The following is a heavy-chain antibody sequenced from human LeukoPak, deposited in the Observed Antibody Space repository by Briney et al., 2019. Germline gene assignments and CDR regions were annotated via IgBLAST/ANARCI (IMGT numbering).Heavy chain of an antibody. Sequence: GESLTLSCAASGFTFNNYVMTWVRQAPGKGLEWVSYISNDSVDKYYVDSVRGRFTISRDNAKKSMYLQMSGLRVEDTAVYYCARRDWVSGAVRAFDIWGQGTMVTVSS. D-gene: IGHD3-3*01. J-gene: IGHJ3*02. V-gene: IGHV3-21*05. CDR2: ISNDSVDK. CDR3: ARRDWVSGAVRAFDI. CDR1: GFTFNNYV.